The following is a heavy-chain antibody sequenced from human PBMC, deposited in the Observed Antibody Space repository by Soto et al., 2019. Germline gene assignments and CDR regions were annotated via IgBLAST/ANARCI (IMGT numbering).Heavy chain of an antibody. D-gene: IGHD3-10*01. CDR2: IYYSGST. CDR3: ARSNGRWDYYGSGSYKASKNYYYYGMDV. Sequence: KPSETLSLTCTVSGGSISSYYWGWIRQPPGKGLEWIGYIYYSGSTNYNPSLKSRVTISVDTSKNQFSLKLSSVTAADTAVYYCARSNGRWDYYGSGSYKASKNYYYYGMDVWGQGTTVTVSS. V-gene: IGHV4-59*01. CDR1: GGSISSYY. J-gene: IGHJ6*02.